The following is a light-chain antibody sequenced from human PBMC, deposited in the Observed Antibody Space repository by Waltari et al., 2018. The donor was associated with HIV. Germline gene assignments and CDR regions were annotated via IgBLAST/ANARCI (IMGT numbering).Light chain of an antibody. V-gene: IGKV1-39*01. CDR1: QSISTH. Sequence: DIQMTQSPSSLSASVGDRVTISCRASQSISTHLNWYYQKPGKAPSLLIYGASSLQSRVPSRFSGSGSGTEFTLTINGLQPGDFATYYCQQSFSSPWTFGQGTKV. CDR3: QQSFSSPWT. CDR2: GAS. J-gene: IGKJ1*01.